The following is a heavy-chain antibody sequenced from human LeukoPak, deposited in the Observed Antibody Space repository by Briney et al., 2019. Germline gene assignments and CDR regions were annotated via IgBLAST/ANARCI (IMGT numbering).Heavy chain of an antibody. D-gene: IGHD2-15*01. CDR2: INHSGRT. CDR3: ARPLGYCSDSRCPQSWFDP. V-gene: IGHV4-34*01. Sequence: SETLSLTCAFSGGSFSGYYWTWIRQPPGKGLEWIGEINHSGRTNYNPSLKSRVIISVDTSKNQFSLTLNSVTAADTAVYYCARPLGYCSDSRCPQSWFDPWGQGTLVTVSS. J-gene: IGHJ5*02. CDR1: GGSFSGYY.